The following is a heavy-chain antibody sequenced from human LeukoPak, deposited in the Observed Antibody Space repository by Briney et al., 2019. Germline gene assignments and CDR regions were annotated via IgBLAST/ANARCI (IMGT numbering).Heavy chain of an antibody. CDR3: ARGYYYGSGYYYYMDV. D-gene: IGHD3-10*01. Sequence: SETLSLTCTVSGGSISSGSYYWSWIRQPAGKGLEWIGRIYTSGSTNYNPSLKSRVTISVDTSKNQFSLKLSSVTAADTAVYYCARGYYYGSGYYYYMDVWGKGTAVTISS. J-gene: IGHJ6*03. CDR2: IYTSGST. CDR1: GGSISSGSYY. V-gene: IGHV4-61*02.